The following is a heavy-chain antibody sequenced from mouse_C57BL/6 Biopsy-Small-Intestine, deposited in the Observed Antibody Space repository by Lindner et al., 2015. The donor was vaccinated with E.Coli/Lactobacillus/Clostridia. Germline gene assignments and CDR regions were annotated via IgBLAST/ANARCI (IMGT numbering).Heavy chain of an antibody. Sequence: VQLQESGAELVKPGASVKLSCTASGFNIKDYYMHWVKQRTEQGLEWIGRIDPEDGETKYAPKFQSKATITADTSSNTAYLQLSSLTSEDTAVYYCAREGNWYFAVWGTGTTVTVSS. CDR1: GFNIKDYY. CDR2: IDPEDGET. D-gene: IGHD3-3*01. CDR3: AREGNWYFAV. V-gene: IGHV14-2*01. J-gene: IGHJ1*03.